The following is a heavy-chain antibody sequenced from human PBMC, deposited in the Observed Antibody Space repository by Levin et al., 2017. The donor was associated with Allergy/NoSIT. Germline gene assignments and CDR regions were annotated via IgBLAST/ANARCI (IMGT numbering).Heavy chain of an antibody. J-gene: IGHJ2*01. CDR1: GFTFSSYD. Sequence: PGGSLRLSCAASGFTFSSYDMHWVRQAPGKGLEWVAVVSYDGTIKHYADSVKGRFTISRDNSKNTLYLQMNSLRAEDTAVYYCAKSGGSYRYWFFDLWGRGTLVTVSS. CDR2: VSYDGTIK. V-gene: IGHV3-30*18. D-gene: IGHD1-26*01. CDR3: AKSGGSYRYWFFDL.